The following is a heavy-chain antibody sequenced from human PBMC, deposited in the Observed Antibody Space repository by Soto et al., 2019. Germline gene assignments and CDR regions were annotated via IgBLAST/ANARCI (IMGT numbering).Heavy chain of an antibody. J-gene: IGHJ3*02. V-gene: IGHV3-30*18. CDR1: EFTFISDG. CDR2: ISYDGSNK. Sequence: PGGCLRLSGAACEFTFISDGWHCVRQAPGEGLVWGAVISYDGSNKYYADSVKGRFPISRYNSKNTLSLQMNSLRAEDTAVYYCAKDLRSLCFGDAFAIWGQGTMVTVSS. D-gene: IGHD3-10*01. CDR3: AKDLRSLCFGDAFAI.